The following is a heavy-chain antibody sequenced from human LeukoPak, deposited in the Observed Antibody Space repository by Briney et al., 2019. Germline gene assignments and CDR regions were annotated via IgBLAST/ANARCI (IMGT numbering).Heavy chain of an antibody. Sequence: SETLSLTCTVSGVSISSYYWSWIRQPAGKGLEWIGRIYTSGSTNYNPSLKSRVTMSVDTSKNQFSLKLSSVTAADTAVYYCARMGGGITGTRDWFDPWGQGTLVTVSS. CDR2: IYTSGST. D-gene: IGHD1-7*01. CDR3: ARMGGGITGTRDWFDP. V-gene: IGHV4-4*07. J-gene: IGHJ5*02. CDR1: GVSISSYY.